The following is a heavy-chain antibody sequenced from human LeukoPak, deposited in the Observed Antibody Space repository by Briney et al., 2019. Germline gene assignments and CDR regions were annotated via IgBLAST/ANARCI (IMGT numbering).Heavy chain of an antibody. CDR2: INPSGGST. V-gene: IGHV1-46*01. CDR1: GYTFTSYY. CDR3: AREPFVVVTAPPHSAFDI. D-gene: IGHD2-21*02. Sequence: ASVKVSCKASGYTFTSYYMHWVRQAPGQGLEWMGIINPSGGSTSYAQKFQGRVTMTRDTSTSTVYMELSSLRSEDTAVYYCAREPFVVVTAPPHSAFDIWGQGTMVTVSS. J-gene: IGHJ3*02.